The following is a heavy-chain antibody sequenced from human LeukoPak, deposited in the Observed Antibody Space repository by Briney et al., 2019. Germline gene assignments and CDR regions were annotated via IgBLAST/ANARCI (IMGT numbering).Heavy chain of an antibody. D-gene: IGHD2-2*01. Sequence: ASVKVSCKASGYTFTGYYMHWVRQAPGQGLEWVGWINPNSGGTNYAQKFQGRVTMTRDTSISTAYMELSRLRSDDTAVYYCARDLEYCSSTSCHYYMDVWGKGTTVTVSS. CDR1: GYTFTGYY. CDR3: ARDLEYCSSTSCHYYMDV. CDR2: INPNSGGT. V-gene: IGHV1-2*02. J-gene: IGHJ6*03.